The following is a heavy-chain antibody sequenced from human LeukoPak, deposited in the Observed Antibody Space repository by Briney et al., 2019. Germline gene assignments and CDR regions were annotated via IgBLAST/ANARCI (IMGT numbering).Heavy chain of an antibody. CDR2: ISGSGVTT. CDR1: GFTFSNYG. Sequence: GGSLRLSCAASGFTFSNYGMSWVRQAPGKGLEWVSAISGSGVTTYYADSVKGRFTISRDNSKNSLYLQMNSLRAEDTAVYYCARDPGYNYGFDYWGQGTLVTVSS. CDR3: ARDPGYNYGFDY. J-gene: IGHJ4*02. D-gene: IGHD5-18*01. V-gene: IGHV3-23*01.